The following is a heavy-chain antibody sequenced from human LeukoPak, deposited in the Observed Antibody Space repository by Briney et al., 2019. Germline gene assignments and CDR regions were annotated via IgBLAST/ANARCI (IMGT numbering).Heavy chain of an antibody. J-gene: IGHJ4*02. CDR3: ARQIVGATFGPLDY. V-gene: IGHV1-69*04. D-gene: IGHD1-26*01. Sequence: ASVKVSCKASGGTFSSYAISWVRQAPGQGLEWMGRIIPILGIANYAQKFQGRVTITADKSTSTAYMELSSLRSEDTAVYYCARQIVGATFGPLDYWGQGTLVTVSS. CDR1: GGTFSSYA. CDR2: IIPILGIA.